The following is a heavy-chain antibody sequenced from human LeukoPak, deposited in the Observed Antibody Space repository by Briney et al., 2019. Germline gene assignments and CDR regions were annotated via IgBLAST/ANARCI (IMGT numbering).Heavy chain of an antibody. D-gene: IGHD3-9*01. V-gene: IGHV3-23*01. CDR1: GFTFGNYA. CDR3: AKWGDYDVLTGYYVSDY. CDR2: ITGSGGNT. Sequence: GASLRLSCAASGFTFGNYAMSWVRQAPGKGLEWVSAITGSGGNTYYADSVKGRFTISRDNSKNTVFLQMNSLRAEDAAVYYCAKWGDYDVLTGYYVSDYWGQGTLVTVSS. J-gene: IGHJ4*02.